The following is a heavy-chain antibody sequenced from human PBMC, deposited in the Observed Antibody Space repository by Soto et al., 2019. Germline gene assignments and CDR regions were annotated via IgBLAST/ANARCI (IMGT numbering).Heavy chain of an antibody. Sequence: PGGSLRLSCAASGFTFSSYEMDWVRQAPGKGLQWVAHINTGGATMYADSVKGRFIISRDDADNSLYLQMDSLRAEDTALYYCAGAIVGAPEDYWGQGTLVTVSS. CDR1: GFTFSSYE. D-gene: IGHD1-26*01. J-gene: IGHJ4*02. CDR2: INTGGAT. CDR3: AGAIVGAPEDY. V-gene: IGHV3-48*03.